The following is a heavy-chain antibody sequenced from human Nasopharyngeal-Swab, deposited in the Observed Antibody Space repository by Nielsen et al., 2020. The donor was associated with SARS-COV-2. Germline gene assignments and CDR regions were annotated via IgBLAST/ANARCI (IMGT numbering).Heavy chain of an antibody. J-gene: IGHJ4*02. Sequence: SETLSLTCTVSGGSISSSSYYWGWIRQPPGKGLEWIGSIYYSGSTYYNPSIKSRVTISVDTSKNQFSLKLSSVTAADTAVYYCARRGYDILTGQYYFDYWGQGTLVTVSS. CDR2: IYYSGST. CDR3: ARRGYDILTGQYYFDY. CDR1: GGSISSSSYY. D-gene: IGHD3-9*01. V-gene: IGHV4-39*01.